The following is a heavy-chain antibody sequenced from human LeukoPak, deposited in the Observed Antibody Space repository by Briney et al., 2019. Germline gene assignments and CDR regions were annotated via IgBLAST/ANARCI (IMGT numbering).Heavy chain of an antibody. CDR1: GGSFSGYY. CDR3: AREFQD. Sequence: SETLSLTCAVYGGSFSGYYWSWIRQPPGKGLEWIGEIYHSGSTNYNPSLKSRVTISVDTSKNQFSLKLSSVTAADTAVYYCAREFQDWGQGTLVTVSS. J-gene: IGHJ4*02. CDR2: IYHSGST. V-gene: IGHV4-34*01.